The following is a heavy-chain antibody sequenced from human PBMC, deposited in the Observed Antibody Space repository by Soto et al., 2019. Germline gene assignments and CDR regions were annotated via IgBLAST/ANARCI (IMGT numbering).Heavy chain of an antibody. Sequence: PGGSLRLSCAASGFTFNRYAMHWVRQAPGKVLEWVAFISFGGSDSYYANSVKGRFALATDNSKNTMYLQMNGAGPEETAVSYCARDVSYGMAVWGKRTTVTLSS. J-gene: IGHJ6*04. CDR3: ARDVSYGMAV. V-gene: IGHV3-30*09. CDR2: ISFGGSDS. CDR1: GFTFNRYA.